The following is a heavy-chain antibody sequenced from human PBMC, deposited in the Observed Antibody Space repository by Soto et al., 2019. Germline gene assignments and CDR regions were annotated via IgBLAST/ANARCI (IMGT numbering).Heavy chain of an antibody. CDR2: IIPILDVA. J-gene: IGHJ5*02. CDR1: GGTFRTYT. V-gene: IGHV1-69*02. CDR3: ARSTQEDIGVAAPKDIWFDP. D-gene: IGHD6-19*01. Sequence: QVQLVQSGAEVKRPGSSVKVSCQTSGGTFRTYTINWVRQAPGQGLEWMGRIIPILDVANYAQKFQGRVTITADKSTGTVHMELRSLRSEDTAVYYCARSTQEDIGVAAPKDIWFDPWGQGTLVTVSS.